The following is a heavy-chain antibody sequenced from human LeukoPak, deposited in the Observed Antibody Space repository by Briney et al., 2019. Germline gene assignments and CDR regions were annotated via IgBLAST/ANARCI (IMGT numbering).Heavy chain of an antibody. V-gene: IGHV4-61*02. CDR1: GGSISSGSYY. CDR3: ARVVAALTYFDY. CDR2: IYTSGST. J-gene: IGHJ4*02. Sequence: SQTLSLTCTVSGGSISSGSYYWSWIRQPAGKGLEWIGRIYTSGSTNYNPSLKSRVTISVDKSKNQFSLKLSSVTAADTAVYYCARVVAALTYFDYWGQGTLVTVSS. D-gene: IGHD2-15*01.